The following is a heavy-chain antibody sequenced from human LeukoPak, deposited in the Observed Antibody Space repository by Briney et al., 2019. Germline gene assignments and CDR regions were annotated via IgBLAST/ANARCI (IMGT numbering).Heavy chain of an antibody. V-gene: IGHV3-7*01. J-gene: IGHJ6*02. Sequence: GGSLRLSCAASGFTFSIHWTNWVRQAPGKGPEWVAYIKGDGSEKDYVGSVKGRFTISRDNVKNFLYLQMNSLRAEDTAVYYCASSGYSYGAPYYYYGMDVWGQGTTVTVSS. CDR3: ASSGYSYGAPYYYYGMDV. CDR1: GFTFSIHW. CDR2: IKGDGSEK. D-gene: IGHD5-18*01.